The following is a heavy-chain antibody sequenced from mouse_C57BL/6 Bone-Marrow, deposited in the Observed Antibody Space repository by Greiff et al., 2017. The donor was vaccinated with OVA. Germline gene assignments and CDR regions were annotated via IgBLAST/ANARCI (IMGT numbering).Heavy chain of an antibody. CDR1: GYTFTTYP. V-gene: IGHV1-47*01. J-gene: IGHJ3*01. CDR2: FHPYNDDT. CDR3: ARRVYYGYAWFAY. Sequence: QVQLKESGAELVKPGASVKMSCKASGYTFTTYPIEWMKQNHGKSLEWIGNFHPYNDDTKYNEKFKGKATLTVEKSSSTVYLELSRLTSDDSAVYYCARRVYYGYAWFAYWGQGTLVTVSA. D-gene: IGHD2-2*01.